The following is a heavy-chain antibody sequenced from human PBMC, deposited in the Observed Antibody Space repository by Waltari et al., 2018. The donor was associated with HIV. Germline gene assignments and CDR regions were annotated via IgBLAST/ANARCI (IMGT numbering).Heavy chain of an antibody. CDR1: VSTCSVSG. J-gene: IGHJ6*02. D-gene: IGHD6-13*01. CDR2: INQMFGTE. V-gene: IGHV1-69*01. Sequence: HLVQYRTEGQKPGSSVKVSCKATVSTCSVSGSIWVRQRPGKGLEWMGGINQMFGTEKYAQKFQGIATITAEESTSTAHMEVSSLRHEDTAVYYCARGKDSSSWYHDSHYYGMDVCGQGTTVTVSS. CDR3: ARGKDSSSWYHDSHYYGMDV.